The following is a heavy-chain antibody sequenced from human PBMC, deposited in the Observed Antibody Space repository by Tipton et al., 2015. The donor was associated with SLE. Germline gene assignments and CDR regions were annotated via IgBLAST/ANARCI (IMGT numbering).Heavy chain of an antibody. CDR2: VYTSGST. CDR3: ARDPDYTGGYYFDY. V-gene: IGHV4-61*02. Sequence: TLSLTCTVSGGSISSGSYYWSWIRQPAGKGLEWIGRVYTSGSTNYNPSLRSRVTISLDTTKNQFSLKLNSVTAADTAVYYCARDPDYTGGYYFDYWGQGTLVTVSS. D-gene: IGHD4-11*01. J-gene: IGHJ4*02. CDR1: GGSISSGSYY.